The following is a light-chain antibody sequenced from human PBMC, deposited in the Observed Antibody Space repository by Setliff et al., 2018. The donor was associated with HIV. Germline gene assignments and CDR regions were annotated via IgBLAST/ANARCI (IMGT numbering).Light chain of an antibody. V-gene: IGLV2-11*01. CDR1: SSDVGSYNY. CDR2: DVT. J-gene: IGLJ2*01. CDR3: CSYAGSYTLI. Sequence: SALTQPRSVSGSPGQSVTISCTGSSSDVGSYNYVSWYQQPPGKAPKLMIYDVTKRPSGVPDRFSGSKSGNTASLTISGLQAEDEGDYYCCSYAGSYTLIFGGGTKVTVL.